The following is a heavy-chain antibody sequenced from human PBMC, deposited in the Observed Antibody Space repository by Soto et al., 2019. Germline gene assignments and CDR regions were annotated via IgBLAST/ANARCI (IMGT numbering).Heavy chain of an antibody. V-gene: IGHV4-4*07. CDR2: IYTSGST. D-gene: IGHD3-3*01. CDR1: GDSINSYY. CDR3: ARELMTYYDFWSGSNPAGMDV. J-gene: IGHJ6*02. Sequence: SETLSLTCTVSGDSINSYYWSWIRQPAGKGLEWIGRIYTSGSTNYNPSLKSRVTMSVDTSKNQFSLKLDSVTAADTAVYYCARELMTYYDFWSGSNPAGMDVWGQGTTVTVSS.